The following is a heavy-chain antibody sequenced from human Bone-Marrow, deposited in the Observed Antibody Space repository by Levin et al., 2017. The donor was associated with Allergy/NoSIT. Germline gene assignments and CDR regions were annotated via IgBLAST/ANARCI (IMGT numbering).Heavy chain of an antibody. V-gene: IGHV4-34*01. J-gene: IGHJ2*01. CDR1: GGSFRGYY. CDR2: INHSGST. D-gene: IGHD3-10*01. CDR3: ARGPITMVRGVIGLSYFDL. Sequence: SQTLSLTCAVYGGSFRGYYWSWIRQPPGKGLEWIGEINHSGSTNYNPSLKSRVTISVDTSKNQFSLKLSSVTAADTAVYYCARGPITMVRGVIGLSYFDLWGRGTLVTVSS.